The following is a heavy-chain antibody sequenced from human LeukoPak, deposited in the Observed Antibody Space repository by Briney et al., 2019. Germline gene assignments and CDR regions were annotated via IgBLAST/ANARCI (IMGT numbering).Heavy chain of an antibody. CDR2: IWYDRSNK. CDR3: ARYNQCLTDAFHI. D-gene: IGHD5/OR15-5a*01. CDR1: GFTFSSFG. Sequence: PGRSLRLSCAASGFTFSSFGMHWVRQAPGQGLEWVADIWYDRSNKYYVDSVKGRFTIARDNSKNTLYLQMNSLRAEDTAVYYSARYNQCLTDAFHIWGQGTMITVSS. V-gene: IGHV3-33*01. J-gene: IGHJ3*02.